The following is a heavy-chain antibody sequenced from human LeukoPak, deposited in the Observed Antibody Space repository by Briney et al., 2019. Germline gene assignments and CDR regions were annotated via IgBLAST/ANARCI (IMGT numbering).Heavy chain of an antibody. CDR2: IYYSGNT. Sequence: SETLSLTCTVSGGSISNRSYYRGWIRQPPGKGLEWIGNIYYSGNTYYNPSLKSRVTISVDTSNNQFSLRLSSVSAADTAVYYCARLSYRTGWYGDNFDYWGQGTLVTVSS. V-gene: IGHV4-39*01. CDR3: ARLSYRTGWYGDNFDY. J-gene: IGHJ4*02. D-gene: IGHD6-19*01. CDR1: GGSISNRSYY.